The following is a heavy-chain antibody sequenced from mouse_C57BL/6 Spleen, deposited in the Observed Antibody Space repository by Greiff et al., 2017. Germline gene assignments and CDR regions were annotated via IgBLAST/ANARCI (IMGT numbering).Heavy chain of an antibody. D-gene: IGHD1-1*01. CDR1: GFTFSNYW. J-gene: IGHJ3*01. Sequence: EVKLVESGGGLVQPGGSMKLSCVASGFTFSNYWMNWVRQSPEKGLEWVAQIRLKSDNYATHYAESVKGRFTISRDDSKSSVYLQMNNLRAEDTGIYYCTGPPYYYYWGQGTLVTVSA. V-gene: IGHV6-3*01. CDR3: TGPPYYYY. CDR2: IRLKSDNYAT.